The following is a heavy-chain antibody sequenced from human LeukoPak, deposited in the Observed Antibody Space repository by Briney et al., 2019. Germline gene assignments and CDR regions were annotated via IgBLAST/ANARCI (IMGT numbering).Heavy chain of an antibody. V-gene: IGHV2-70*04. CDR1: GFSLSTSGMR. Sequence: SGPALVKPTQTLTLTCTFSGFSLSTSGMRVSWIRQPPGKALEWLARIDWDDDKFYSTSLKTRLTISKDTSKNQVVLTMTNMDPVDTATYYCARSYSSVWYFDYWGQGTLVTVSS. CDR3: ARSYSSVWYFDY. D-gene: IGHD6-19*01. CDR2: IDWDDDK. J-gene: IGHJ4*02.